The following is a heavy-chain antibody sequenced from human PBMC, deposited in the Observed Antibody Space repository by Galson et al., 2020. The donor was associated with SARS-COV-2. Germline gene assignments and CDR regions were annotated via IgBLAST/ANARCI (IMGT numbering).Heavy chain of an antibody. CDR2: IYYSGST. J-gene: IGHJ4*02. CDR1: GGSISSSSYY. V-gene: IGHV4-39*07. CDR3: ARGSGGIWGSYRPRDSG. D-gene: IGHD3-16*02. Sequence: SETLSLTCTVSGGSISSSSYYWGWIRQPPGKGLEWIGSIYYSGSTYYNPSLKSRVTISVDTSKNQFSLKLSSVTAADTAVYYCARGSGGIWGSYRPRDSGWGQGTLVTVSS.